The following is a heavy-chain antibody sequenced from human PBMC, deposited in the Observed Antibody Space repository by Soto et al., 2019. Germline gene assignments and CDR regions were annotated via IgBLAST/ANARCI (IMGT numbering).Heavy chain of an antibody. CDR2: IYYSGST. D-gene: IGHD3-22*01. CDR1: GGPISGSSYY. V-gene: IGHV4-39*01. J-gene: IGHJ4*02. Sequence: QLQLQESGPGLVKPSETLSLTCTVSGGPISGSSYYWGWIRQPPGKGLGWVGSIYYSGSTYYNPSLKSRVTISVDTSKNQFSLKLSSVTAADTAVYYCARLSYYYDSSGYYYFDYWGQGTLVTVSS. CDR3: ARLSYYYDSSGYYYFDY.